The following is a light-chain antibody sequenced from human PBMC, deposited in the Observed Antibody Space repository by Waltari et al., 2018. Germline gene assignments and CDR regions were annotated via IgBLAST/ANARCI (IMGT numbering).Light chain of an antibody. V-gene: IGKV4-1*01. J-gene: IGKJ2*01. CDR3: QQCYTFPYT. CDR1: QSVLSSSNNKNY. Sequence: DIVMTQSPDSLAVSLGERATINCKSSQSVLSSSNNKNYLGWNQQKPGQPPKLLISWASTRKSGVPDRFRGSGSGTDFTLTISSLQAEDVAVYYCQQCYTFPYTFGQGTKLEIK. CDR2: WAS.